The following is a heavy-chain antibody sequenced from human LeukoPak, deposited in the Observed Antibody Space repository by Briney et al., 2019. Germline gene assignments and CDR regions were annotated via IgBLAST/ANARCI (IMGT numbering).Heavy chain of an antibody. CDR2: INSDESSI. J-gene: IGHJ4*02. CDR3: ARALAVAGSVGGLVD. Sequence: PGGSLRLSCAASGFTFSSYWMHWVRQAPGKGLMWLSRINSDESSISYADSVKGRFTISRDNAQNTLYLQMNSLRAEDTAVYYCARALAVAGSVGGLVDWGQGTLVTVSS. CDR1: GFTFSSYW. V-gene: IGHV3-74*01. D-gene: IGHD6-19*01.